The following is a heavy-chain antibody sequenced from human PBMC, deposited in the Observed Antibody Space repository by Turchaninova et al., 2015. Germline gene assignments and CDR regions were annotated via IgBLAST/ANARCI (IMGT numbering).Heavy chain of an antibody. D-gene: IGHD1-7*01. V-gene: IGHV3-7*01. Sequence: VQLVESGGGLVEPGGSLRLSCAASGLTFGGYWVTWVRQAPGEGREWLANIKSDGTDKYYLDSVKGRFTISKDNAKNSLYLQMNSLRAEDTAIYYCARLRTNYLDYWGRGTLVSVSS. CDR2: IKSDGTDK. CDR3: ARLRTNYLDY. CDR1: GLTFGGYW. J-gene: IGHJ4*02.